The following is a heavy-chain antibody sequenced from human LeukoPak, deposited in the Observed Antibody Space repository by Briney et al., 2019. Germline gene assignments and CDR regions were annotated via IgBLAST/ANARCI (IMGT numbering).Heavy chain of an antibody. CDR2: INPNSGGT. Sequence: ASVKVSCKTSGYTFTGQYLHWVRQAPGQGLEWMGWINPNSGGTNYAQKFQGRVTMTRDTSISTAYMELSRLRSDDTAVYYCASFVVVAATTFDYWGQGTLVTVSS. J-gene: IGHJ4*02. CDR1: GYTFTGQY. V-gene: IGHV1-2*02. D-gene: IGHD2-15*01. CDR3: ASFVVVAATTFDY.